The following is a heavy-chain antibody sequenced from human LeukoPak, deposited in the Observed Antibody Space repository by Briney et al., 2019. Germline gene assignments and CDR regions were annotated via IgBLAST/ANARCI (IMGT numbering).Heavy chain of an antibody. CDR1: GASVFRFSAA. J-gene: IGHJ2*01. CDR3: VQGKWYFGL. Sequence: SQTLSLTCAISGASVFRFSAAWNGLRQSPSRGLEWLGRTYYRSKWYNDYAVSVRSRIIINPDTSKNQFSLQLNSVTPEDTALYACVQGKWYFGLWGRGTLVTVSS. V-gene: IGHV6-1*01. CDR2: TYYRSKWYN. D-gene: IGHD1-1*01.